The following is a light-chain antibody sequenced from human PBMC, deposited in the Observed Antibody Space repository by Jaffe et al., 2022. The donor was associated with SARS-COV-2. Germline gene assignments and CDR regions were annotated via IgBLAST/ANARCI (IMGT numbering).Light chain of an antibody. CDR3: QQYGNSRYT. Sequence: EIVLTQSPGTLSLSPGERATLSCWASQSVSSTYLAWYQQKPGQTPRLLIYGASSRATGIPDRFSGSGSGTDFTLTISRLEPEDFATYYCQQYGNSRYTFGQGTKLEI. CDR2: GAS. J-gene: IGKJ2*01. V-gene: IGKV3-20*01. CDR1: QSVSSTY.